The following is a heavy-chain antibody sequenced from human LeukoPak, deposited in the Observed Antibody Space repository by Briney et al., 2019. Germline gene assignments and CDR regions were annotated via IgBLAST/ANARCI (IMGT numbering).Heavy chain of an antibody. V-gene: IGHV4-59*01. D-gene: IGHD5-24*01. J-gene: IGHJ4*02. CDR1: GGSISSYY. CDR3: ARGSGRWLRFDY. CDR2: IYYSGST. Sequence: SETLSLTCTVSGGSISSYYWSWIRRPPGKGLVWIGYIYYSGSTNYNPSLKSRVTISGDTSKNQFSLKLSSVTAADTAVYYCARGSGRWLRFDYWGQGTLVTVSS.